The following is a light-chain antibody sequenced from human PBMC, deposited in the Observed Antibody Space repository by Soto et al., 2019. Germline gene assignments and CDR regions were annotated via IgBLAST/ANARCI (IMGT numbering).Light chain of an antibody. CDR3: QTWGTGVV. J-gene: IGLJ2*01. Sequence: QSVLTQSPSASASLGASVKLTCTLISGHNTYAIAWHQQQPEKGPRYLMKVNSDGSHIKGDGTPDRFSGSSSGAERYLTISSLQSEDEADYYCQTWGTGVVFGVGTKLTVL. CDR2: VNSDGSH. V-gene: IGLV4-69*01. CDR1: SGHNTYA.